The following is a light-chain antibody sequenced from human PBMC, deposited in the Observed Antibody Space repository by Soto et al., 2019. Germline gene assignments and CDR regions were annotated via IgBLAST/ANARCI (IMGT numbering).Light chain of an antibody. CDR3: LHDYSFPWT. CDR2: AAS. CDR1: QDIKND. V-gene: IGKV1-6*01. J-gene: IGKJ1*01. Sequence: AIQMTQAPSSLSASVTDRVTITCRASQDIKNDLGWYQQKPGKAPELLIYAASSLQSGVPSRFSGSGSDTHFTLTISSLQPEDVATYYCLHDYSFPWTFGQGTKVEIK.